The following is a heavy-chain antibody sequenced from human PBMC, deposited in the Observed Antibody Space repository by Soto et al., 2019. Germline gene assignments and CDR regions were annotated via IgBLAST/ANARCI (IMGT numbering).Heavy chain of an antibody. CDR1: GYTFASYG. V-gene: IGHV1-18*04. Sequence: QVQLVQSGPDLKRLGASMKVSCKASGYTFASYGIIWVRQAPGQGLEWMALISPLKGRNQYSQKAQCRVPLSTETSSNTAYTEMTTLRDDDTAVYYCAMDYGDRPEYFKNGGQGTRVT. J-gene: IGHJ1*01. CDR3: AMDYGDRPEYFKN. CDR2: ISPLKGRN. D-gene: IGHD4-17*01.